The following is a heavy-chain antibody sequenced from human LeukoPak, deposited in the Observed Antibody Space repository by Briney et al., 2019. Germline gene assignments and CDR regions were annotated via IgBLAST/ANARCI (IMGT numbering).Heavy chain of an antibody. CDR3: ARDTRGDDFWSGYRSDAFDI. CDR1: GGSISSYY. J-gene: IGHJ3*02. V-gene: IGHV4-59*01. Sequence: SETLSLTCTVSGGSISSYYWSWIRQPPGKGLEWIGYIYYSGSTNYNPSLKSRVTISVDTSKNQFSLKLSSVTAADTAVYYCARDTRGDDFWSGYRSDAFDIWGQGTMVTVSS. CDR2: IYYSGST. D-gene: IGHD3-3*01.